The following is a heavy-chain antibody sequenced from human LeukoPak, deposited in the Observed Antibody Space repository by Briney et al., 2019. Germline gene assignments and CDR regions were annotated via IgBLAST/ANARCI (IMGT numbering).Heavy chain of an antibody. CDR1: GGSINIYY. CDR3: ARTLYGDYRPSFDY. J-gene: IGHJ4*02. CDR2: IYYSGST. D-gene: IGHD4-17*01. Sequence: SETLSLTCTVSGGSINIYYWSWIRQPPGKGLEWIGYIYYSGSTNYNPSLKSRVTISVDTSKNQFSLKLSSVTAADTAVYCCARTLYGDYRPSFDYWGQGTLVTVSS. V-gene: IGHV4-59*08.